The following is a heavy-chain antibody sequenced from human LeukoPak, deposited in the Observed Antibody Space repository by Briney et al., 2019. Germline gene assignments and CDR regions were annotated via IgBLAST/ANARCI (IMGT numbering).Heavy chain of an antibody. J-gene: IGHJ4*02. V-gene: IGHV3-20*04. CDR1: GFTFDDYG. D-gene: IGHD3-22*01. CDR2: INWNGGST. Sequence: GGSLRLSCAASGFTFDDYGMSWVRQAPGKGLEWVSGINWNGGSTGYADSVKGRFTFSRDDAKNSLYLQMNSLRAEDTALYYCARVAYYDSSGYPFDYWGQGTLVTVSS. CDR3: ARVAYYDSSGYPFDY.